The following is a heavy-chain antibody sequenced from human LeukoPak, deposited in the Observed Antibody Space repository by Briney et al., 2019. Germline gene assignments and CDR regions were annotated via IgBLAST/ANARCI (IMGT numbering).Heavy chain of an antibody. J-gene: IGHJ4*02. CDR3: ARETYYDFWSGLGGDY. CDR2: IYYSGST. Sequence: SETLSLTCTVSGGSIISSSYYWGWIRQPPGQGLEWIGIIYYSGSTYYNPSLKSRVTISVDTSKNQFSLKLSSVTAADTAVYYCARETYYDFWSGLGGDYWGQGTLVTVSS. D-gene: IGHD3-3*01. V-gene: IGHV4-39*07. CDR1: GGSIISSSYY.